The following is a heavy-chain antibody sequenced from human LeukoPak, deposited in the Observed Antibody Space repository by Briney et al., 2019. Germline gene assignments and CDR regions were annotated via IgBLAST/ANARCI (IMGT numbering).Heavy chain of an antibody. CDR2: ISYDGGNK. J-gene: IGHJ6*02. D-gene: IGHD6-13*01. CDR1: GFTFSSYG. CDR3: AMLDSSSSYYYGMDV. V-gene: IGHV3-30*03. Sequence: GGSLRLSCAASGFTFSSYGMHWVRQAPGKGLEWVAVISYDGGNKYYADSVKGRFTISRDNSKNTLYLQMNSLRAEDTAVYYCAMLDSSSSYYYGMDVWGQGTTVTVSS.